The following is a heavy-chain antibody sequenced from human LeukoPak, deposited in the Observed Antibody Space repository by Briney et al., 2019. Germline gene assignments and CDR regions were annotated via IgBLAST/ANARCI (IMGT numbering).Heavy chain of an antibody. CDR2: IYHSGST. CDR1: GYSISSGYY. J-gene: IGHJ2*01. Sequence: SETLSLTCTVSGYSISSGYYWGWIRQPPGKGLEWIGSIYHSGSTYYNPSLKSRVTISLDTSKNQFSLKLSSVTAADTAVYYCARQGIAAAGTWYFDLWGRGTLVTVSS. CDR3: ARQGIAAAGTWYFDL. V-gene: IGHV4-38-2*02. D-gene: IGHD6-13*01.